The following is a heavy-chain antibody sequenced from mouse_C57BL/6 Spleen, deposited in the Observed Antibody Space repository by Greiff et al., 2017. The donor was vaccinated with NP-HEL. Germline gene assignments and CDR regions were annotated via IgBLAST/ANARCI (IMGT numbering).Heavy chain of an antibody. CDR3: AGFYYYGSSEDYYAMDY. D-gene: IGHD1-1*01. V-gene: IGHV5-17*01. CDR1: GFTFSDYG. CDR2: ISSGSSTI. J-gene: IGHJ4*01. Sequence: EVQRVESGGGLVKPGGSLKLSCAASGFTFSDYGMHWVRQAPEKGLEWVAYISSGSSTIYYADTVKGRFTISRDNAKNTLFLQMTSLRSEDTAMYDCAGFYYYGSSEDYYAMDYWGQGTSVTVSS.